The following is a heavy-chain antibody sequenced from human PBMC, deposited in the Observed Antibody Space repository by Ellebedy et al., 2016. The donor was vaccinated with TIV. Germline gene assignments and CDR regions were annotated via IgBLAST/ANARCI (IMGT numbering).Heavy chain of an antibody. Sequence: ASVKVSCKASGYMFSSYGITWVRQAPGQGLEWMGWISAYNGHTKHAQKFQGRVTMTTDTSTSTAYMELTSLTSDDTAVYYCARRTYDYWGQGTLVTVSS. CDR1: GYMFSSYG. V-gene: IGHV1-18*01. J-gene: IGHJ4*02. CDR3: ARRTYDY. CDR2: ISAYNGHT.